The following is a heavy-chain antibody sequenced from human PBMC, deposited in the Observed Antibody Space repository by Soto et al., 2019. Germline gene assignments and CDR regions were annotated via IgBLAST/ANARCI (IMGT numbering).Heavy chain of an antibody. CDR2: ISAYNGNT. V-gene: IGHV1-18*01. Sequence: GASVKVSCKASGYTFTSYGISWVRQAPGQGLEWMGWISAYNGNTNYAQKLQGRVTMTTDTSTSPAYMELSSLRSDDTAVYYCARECCYYGSGSLDYYYYMDVWGKGTTVTVSS. J-gene: IGHJ6*03. CDR3: ARECCYYGSGSLDYYYYMDV. D-gene: IGHD3-10*01. CDR1: GYTFTSYG.